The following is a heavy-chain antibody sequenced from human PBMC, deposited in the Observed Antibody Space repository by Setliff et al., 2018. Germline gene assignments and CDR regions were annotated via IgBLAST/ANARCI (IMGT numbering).Heavy chain of an antibody. D-gene: IGHD6-25*01. CDR2: IYYDGSNT. CDR1: GFSFSDYY. J-gene: IGHJ3*01. CDR3: AKHVLSSGWPNDALDF. Sequence: GGSLRLSCAASGFSFSDYYMGWIRQAPGKGLEWVAVIYYDGSNTHYTDSVEGRFTISRDNSKNTLYLQMNSLRAEDAAVYYCAKHVLSSGWPNDALDFWGQGTMVTVSS. V-gene: IGHV3-30*18.